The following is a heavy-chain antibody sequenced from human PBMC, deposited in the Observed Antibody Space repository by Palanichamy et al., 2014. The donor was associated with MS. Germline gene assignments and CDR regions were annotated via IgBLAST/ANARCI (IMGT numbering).Heavy chain of an antibody. CDR1: GGSIRNSSYY. V-gene: IGHV4-39*01. CDR2: VYYTGST. CDR3: ARAQISGSASGIEFVS. J-gene: IGHJ4*02. Sequence: CAVSGGSIRNSSYYRGWIRQPPGKGLEWIGSVYYTGSTYYNPSLKSRLSLSMDTSKNQFSLKVTSVTAADTATYFCARAQISGSASGIEFVSWGQGTLVFVSS. D-gene: IGHD3-10*01.